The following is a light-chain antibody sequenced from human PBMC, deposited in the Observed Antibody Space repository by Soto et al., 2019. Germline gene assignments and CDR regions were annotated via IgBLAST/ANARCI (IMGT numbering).Light chain of an antibody. CDR2: LGS. CDR3: MQALQTPIT. J-gene: IGKJ5*01. Sequence: DIVMTQSPLSLPVIPGEPASISCRSSQSLLHSNGYNYLDWYLQNPGQSPQLLIYLGSNRASGVPDRFSGSGSGTDFTLKISRVEAEDVGVYYCMQALQTPITFGQGTRLEIK. CDR1: QSLLHSNGYNY. V-gene: IGKV2-28*01.